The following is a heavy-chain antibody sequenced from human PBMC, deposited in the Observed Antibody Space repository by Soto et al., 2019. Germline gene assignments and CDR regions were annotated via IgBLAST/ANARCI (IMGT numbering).Heavy chain of an antibody. Sequence: ASVKVSCKASGGTFSSYAISWVRQAPGRGLEWMGGIIPIFGTANYAQKFQGRVTITADESTSTAYMELSSLRSEDTAVYYCARKLYYYDSSGYYLNDAFDIWGQGTMVTVSS. CDR3: ARKLYYYDSSGYYLNDAFDI. CDR1: GGTFSSYA. D-gene: IGHD3-22*01. CDR2: IIPIFGTA. V-gene: IGHV1-69*13. J-gene: IGHJ3*02.